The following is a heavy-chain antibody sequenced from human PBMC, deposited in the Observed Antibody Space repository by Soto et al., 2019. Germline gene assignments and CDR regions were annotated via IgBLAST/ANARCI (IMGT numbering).Heavy chain of an antibody. CDR3: ARVYYYDKVRFDP. J-gene: IGHJ5*02. V-gene: IGHV4-30-4*01. CDR2: IYYSGST. D-gene: IGHD3-22*01. CDR1: GGSISSGDYH. Sequence: TLSLTCTVSGGSISSGDYHWSWIRQPPGKGLEWIGFIYYSGSTYYNPSLKSRLTISVDTSKNQFSLKLSSVTAADTAVYYCARVYYYDKVRFDPWGQGILVTVSS.